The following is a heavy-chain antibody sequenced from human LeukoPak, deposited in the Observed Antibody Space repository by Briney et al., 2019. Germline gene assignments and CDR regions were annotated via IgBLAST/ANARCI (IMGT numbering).Heavy chain of an antibody. CDR2: TYYSGST. Sequence: SETLSLTCTVSGGSISSSNYYWDWIRQPPGKGLEWIATTYYSGSTFYNPSLKSRVTISVDTSKNQFSLRVTSVTAADTAVYYCGSATSAPRVYHSDYRGQGTLVTVSS. D-gene: IGHD5/OR15-5a*01. V-gene: IGHV4-39*01. J-gene: IGHJ4*02. CDR1: GGSISSSNYY. CDR3: GSATSAPRVYHSDY.